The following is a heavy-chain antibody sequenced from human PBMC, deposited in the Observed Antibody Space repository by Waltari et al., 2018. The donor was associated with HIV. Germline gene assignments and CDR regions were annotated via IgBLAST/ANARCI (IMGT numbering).Heavy chain of an antibody. Sequence: EVQLVESGGGLVQPGGSLRFSCVAFGFTFSSYWMHWVRQGPGRGLVWVSRINNDGSNTNYADSVKGRFTISRDNAKNTLYLQMNSLRAEDTAVYSCVRDYDSSGYYSANWFDPWGQGTLVTVSS. J-gene: IGHJ5*02. V-gene: IGHV3-74*01. CDR2: INNDGSNT. CDR1: GFTFSSYW. CDR3: VRDYDSSGYYSANWFDP. D-gene: IGHD3-22*01.